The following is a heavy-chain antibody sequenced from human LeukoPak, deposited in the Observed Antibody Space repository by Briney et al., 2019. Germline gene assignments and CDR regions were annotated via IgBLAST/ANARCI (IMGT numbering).Heavy chain of an antibody. Sequence: ASVKVSCKASGYSLIVYYMHWIRQAPGQGLEWMGWVNTNIGNPTYAQGFTGRFVFSLDTSVSTAYLQISSLKAEDTAVYYCASDWRGTSWFDYWGQGTLVIVSS. CDR2: VNTNIGNP. CDR1: GYSLIVYY. J-gene: IGHJ5*01. D-gene: IGHD3-3*01. V-gene: IGHV7-4-1*02. CDR3: ASDWRGTSWFDY.